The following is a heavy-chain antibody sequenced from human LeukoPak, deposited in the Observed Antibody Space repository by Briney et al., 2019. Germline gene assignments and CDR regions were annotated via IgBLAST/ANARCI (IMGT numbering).Heavy chain of an antibody. D-gene: IGHD1-26*01. Sequence: GASVKVSCKVSGYTLTELSMHWVRQAPGKELEWMGGFDPEDGETIYAQKFQGRVTMTEDTSTDTAYMELSSLRSEDTAVYYCATGVFLGAPWYFDLWGRGTLVTVSS. CDR3: ATGVFLGAPWYFDL. CDR2: FDPEDGET. J-gene: IGHJ2*01. CDR1: GYTLTELS. V-gene: IGHV1-24*01.